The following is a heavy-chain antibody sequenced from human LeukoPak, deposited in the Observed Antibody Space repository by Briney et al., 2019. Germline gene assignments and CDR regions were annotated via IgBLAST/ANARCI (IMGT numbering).Heavy chain of an antibody. D-gene: IGHD1-26*01. CDR3: ARHSVGVSTFDP. CDR1: GGSISSTSYY. V-gene: IGHV4-39*01. Sequence: SETLSLTCTVSGGSISSTSYYWGWIRQPPGKGLEWTGSVYHTGTTYYNPSLKSRVTISADTSKNHFSLKLSSVTAADTAVYYCARHSVGVSTFDPWGQGTLVTVSS. J-gene: IGHJ5*02. CDR2: VYHTGTT.